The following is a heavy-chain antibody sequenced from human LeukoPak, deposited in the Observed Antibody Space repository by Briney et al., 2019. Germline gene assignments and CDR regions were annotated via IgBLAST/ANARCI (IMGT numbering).Heavy chain of an antibody. CDR1: GYTFTSYG. V-gene: IGHV1-18*01. CDR3: ARALYCSGGSCSDFDY. J-gene: IGHJ4*02. D-gene: IGHD2-15*01. CDR2: ISAYNGNT. Sequence: GASVTVSCTASGYTFTSYGISWVRQAPGQGLEWMGWISAYNGNTNYAQKLQGRVTMTTDTSTSTAYMELRSLRSDDTAVYYCARALYCSGGSCSDFDYWGQGTLVTVSS.